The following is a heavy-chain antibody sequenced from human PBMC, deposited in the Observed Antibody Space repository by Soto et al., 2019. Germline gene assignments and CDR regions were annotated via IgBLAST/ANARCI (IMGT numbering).Heavy chain of an antibody. D-gene: IGHD5-12*01. CDR2: IYHSGST. CDR3: AAGGGLPRYY. Sequence: SEILYLTCAVSGGTISSGGYSWSWIRQPPGKGLEWIGYIYHSGSTYYNPSLKSRVTISVDRSKNQFSLKLSSVTAADTAVYYCAAGGGLPRYYWGQGTLVTVS. CDR1: GGTISSGGYS. J-gene: IGHJ4*02. V-gene: IGHV4-30-2*01.